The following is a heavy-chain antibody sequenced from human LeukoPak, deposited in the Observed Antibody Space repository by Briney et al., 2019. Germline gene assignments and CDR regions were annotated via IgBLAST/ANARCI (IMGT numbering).Heavy chain of an antibody. Sequence: GGYLRLSCAAAGFTFSSYAMSWVRQAPGKGLEWVSGINWNGGSTGYADSVKGRFTISRDNAKNSLYLQMNSLRAEDTAFYYCARGARGVSGYYFDYWGQGTLVTVSS. D-gene: IGHD3-10*01. V-gene: IGHV3-20*04. CDR1: GFTFSSYA. CDR2: INWNGGST. CDR3: ARGARGVSGYYFDY. J-gene: IGHJ4*02.